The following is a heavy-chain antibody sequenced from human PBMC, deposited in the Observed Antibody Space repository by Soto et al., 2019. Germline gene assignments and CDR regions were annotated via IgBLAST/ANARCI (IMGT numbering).Heavy chain of an antibody. J-gene: IGHJ4*02. CDR3: ARGLGLYYFDY. CDR2: INAGNGNT. Sequence: GASVKVSCKASGYIFTRYGISWVRQAPGQGLEWMGWINAGNGNTKYSQKFQGRVTITRDTSASTAYMELSSLRSEDTAVYYCARGLGLYYFDYWGQGTLVTV. D-gene: IGHD1-26*01. CDR1: GYIFTRYG. V-gene: IGHV1-3*01.